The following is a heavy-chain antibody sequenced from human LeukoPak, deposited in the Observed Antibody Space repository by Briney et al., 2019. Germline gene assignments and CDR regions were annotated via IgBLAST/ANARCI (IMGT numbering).Heavy chain of an antibody. J-gene: IGHJ4*02. CDR3: ARGPSSGSYSD. CDR2: IYYSGST. D-gene: IGHD1-26*01. V-gene: IGHV4-39*07. CDR1: GGSISSSSYY. Sequence: SETLSLTCTVSGGSISSSSYYWGWIRQPPGKGLEWIGNIYYSGSTYYNPSLKSRVTISVDTSKNQFSLKLSSVTAADTAVYYCARGPSSGSYSDWGQGTLVTVSS.